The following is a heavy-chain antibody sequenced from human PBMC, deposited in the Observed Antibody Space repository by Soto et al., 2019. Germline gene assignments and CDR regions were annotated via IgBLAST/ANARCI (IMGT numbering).Heavy chain of an antibody. CDR2: LSGSGDST. V-gene: IGHV3-23*01. J-gene: IGHJ4*02. CDR1: GFTFSSYA. Sequence: EVQLLESGGGLVQPGGSLRLSCAASGFTFSSYAMSWVRQAPGKGLEWVSALSGSGDSTYYADSVKGRFTISRDNSKKMLYLQLNSLRTEDTARYYCARGASSYGRFDFWGQGTLVTVSS. CDR3: ARGASSYGRFDF. D-gene: IGHD5-18*01.